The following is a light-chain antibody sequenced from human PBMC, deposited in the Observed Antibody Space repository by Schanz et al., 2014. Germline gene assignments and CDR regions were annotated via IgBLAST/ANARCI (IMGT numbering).Light chain of an antibody. CDR1: SSDVGGYKF. CDR3: SSFTTSSAPGV. Sequence: QSALTQPASVSGSPGQSITISCTGTSSDVGGYKFVSWYQQYPGKAPKLMIFDVNNRPSGVSNRFSASKSGNTASLTISDLQAEDEADYYCSSFTTSSAPGVFGGGTKLTVL. CDR2: DVN. J-gene: IGLJ3*02. V-gene: IGLV2-14*01.